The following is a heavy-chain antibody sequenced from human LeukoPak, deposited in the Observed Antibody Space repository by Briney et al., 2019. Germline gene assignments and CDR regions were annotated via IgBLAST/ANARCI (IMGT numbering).Heavy chain of an antibody. V-gene: IGHV1-18*01. D-gene: IGHD3/OR15-3a*01. CDR3: ARRTGYNSYYMDV. CDR1: GYIFMQYG. CDR2: ISTYNGNA. Sequence: GASVKVSCKASGYIFMQYGISWVLQAPGQGLEWMAWISTYNGNANYAQKFQGRVTMTTDTSTSTAYMELRSLRSDDTAVYYCARRTGYNSYYMDVWGQGTTVIVSS. J-gene: IGHJ6*03.